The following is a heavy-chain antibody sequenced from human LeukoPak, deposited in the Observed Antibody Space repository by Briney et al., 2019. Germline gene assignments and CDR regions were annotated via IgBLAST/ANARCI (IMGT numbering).Heavy chain of an antibody. CDR2: IYTSGST. CDR3: AREGTVGTLY. J-gene: IGHJ4*02. CDR1: GGSISSYY. V-gene: IGHV4-4*07. Sequence: SETLSLTCTVSGGSISSYYWSWIRQPAGKGLEWIGRIYTSGSTNYNPSLKSRVTMSVDTSKNQFSLQLNSVTPEDTAVYYCAREGTVGTLYWGQGTLVTVSS. D-gene: IGHD4-23*01.